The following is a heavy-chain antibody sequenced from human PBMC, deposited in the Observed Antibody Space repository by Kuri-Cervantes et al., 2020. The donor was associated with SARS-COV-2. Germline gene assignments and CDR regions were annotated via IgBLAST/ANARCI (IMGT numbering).Heavy chain of an antibody. V-gene: IGHV4-39*01. CDR2: IYYSGTT. CDR1: GGSIYSTSYY. Sequence: GSLRLSCTVYGGSIYSTSYYWGWIRQPPGKGLEWIGSIYYSGTTDYSPSLKSRVTVSVDTAKNQFSLKLSSVTAADTAVYYCARLWGTNDAFDIWGQGTMVTVSS. CDR3: ARLWGTNDAFDI. J-gene: IGHJ3*02. D-gene: IGHD7-27*01.